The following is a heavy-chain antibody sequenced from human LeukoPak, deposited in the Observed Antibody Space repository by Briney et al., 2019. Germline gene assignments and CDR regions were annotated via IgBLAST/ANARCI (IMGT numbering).Heavy chain of an antibody. J-gene: IGHJ5*01. CDR2: IKQGGREE. D-gene: IGHD3-10*01. V-gene: IGHV3-7*03. Sequence: PGGSLRLSCVAPEFIFSDYWMSWVRQAPGKGLEWVANIKQGGREEKYVGSVKGRFAISRDDAKSTLYLQMDSLSGDDTAVYYCARDSGGWFDSWGRGTLVTVSS. CDR3: ARDSGGWFDS. CDR1: EFIFSDYW.